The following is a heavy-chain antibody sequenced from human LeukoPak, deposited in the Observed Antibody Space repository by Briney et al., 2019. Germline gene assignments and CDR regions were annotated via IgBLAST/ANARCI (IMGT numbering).Heavy chain of an antibody. J-gene: IGHJ4*02. CDR1: GFTVSSNY. D-gene: IGHD3-22*01. Sequence: GGSLRLSCAASGFTVSSNYMSWVRQAPGKGLEWVSVLYSGGTSYYANSVQDRFTISRDNSKNTLYLQMNSLSVEDTAVYYCARRDSSGYYYVLWGQGTLVTVST. CDR2: LYSGGTS. CDR3: ARRDSSGYYYVL. V-gene: IGHV3-66*04.